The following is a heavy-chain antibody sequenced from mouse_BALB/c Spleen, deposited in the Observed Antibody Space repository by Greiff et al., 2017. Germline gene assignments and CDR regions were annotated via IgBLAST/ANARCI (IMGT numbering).Heavy chain of an antibody. Sequence: EVMLVESGGGLVQPGGSLKLSCAASGFTFSSYTMSWVRQTPEKGLEWVAYISNGGGSTYYPDTVKGRFTISRDNAKITLYLQMSSLKSEDTAMYYCARHSYDGAMDYWGQGTSVTVSS. V-gene: IGHV5-12-2*01. CDR3: ARHSYDGAMDY. CDR2: ISNGGGST. D-gene: IGHD2-14*01. J-gene: IGHJ4*01. CDR1: GFTFSSYT.